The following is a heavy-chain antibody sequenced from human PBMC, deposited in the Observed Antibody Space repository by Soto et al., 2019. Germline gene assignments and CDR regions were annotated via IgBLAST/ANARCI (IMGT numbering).Heavy chain of an antibody. V-gene: IGHV1-18*01. D-gene: IGHD6-13*01. Sequence: QVQLVQSGAEVKKPGASVQVSCKASGYTFTSYGISWVRQAPGQGLEWMGWISAYNGNTNYAQKLQGRVTMTTDTSTSTAYMELRSQRSDDTAVYYCARRLSSQNYYYYYMDVWGKGTTVTVSS. CDR3: ARRLSSQNYYYYYMDV. CDR1: GYTFTSYG. J-gene: IGHJ6*03. CDR2: ISAYNGNT.